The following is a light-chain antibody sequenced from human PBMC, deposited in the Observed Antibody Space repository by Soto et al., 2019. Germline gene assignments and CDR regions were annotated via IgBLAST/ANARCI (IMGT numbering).Light chain of an antibody. CDR2: ATS. Sequence: IVLTQSPGTLSLSPGEGATLSCRASQSVNSGYLAWYQQKPGQAPRLLIYATSIRTTDFTDRFSGSGSGTDFTLTISGVETEDSAVYYCHCQQFDSSRIYSFGQGTKLEIK. J-gene: IGKJ2*01. V-gene: IGKV3-20*01. CDR3: QQFDSSRIYS. CDR1: QSVNSGY.